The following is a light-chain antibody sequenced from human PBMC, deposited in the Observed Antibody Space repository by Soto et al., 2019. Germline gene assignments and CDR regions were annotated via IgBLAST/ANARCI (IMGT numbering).Light chain of an antibody. J-gene: IGKJ1*01. V-gene: IGKV1-5*03. Sequence: DIQITQSPSTLSGSVGDRVTITCRAIQTISSWLAWYQQKPGKAPKLLIYEASTLKSGVPSRFSGSGSGTEFTLTISSLQPDDFATYYCQHYNSYSEAFGQGTKVDIK. CDR3: QHYNSYSEA. CDR2: EAS. CDR1: QTISSW.